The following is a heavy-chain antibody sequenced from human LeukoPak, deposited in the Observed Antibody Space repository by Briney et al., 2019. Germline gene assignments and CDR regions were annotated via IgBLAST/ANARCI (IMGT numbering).Heavy chain of an antibody. J-gene: IGHJ4*02. D-gene: IGHD1-26*01. V-gene: IGHV3-23*01. Sequence: GGSLRLSCAASGFTLSDYAMNWVRQAPGERLEWLSVISGSDGHTFYADSVKGRFTLSRDNSKNTLYLQMNNLRADDTARYYCAKVPWVGTITWGQGTLVIVSS. CDR3: AKVPWVGTIT. CDR2: ISGSDGHT. CDR1: GFTLSDYA.